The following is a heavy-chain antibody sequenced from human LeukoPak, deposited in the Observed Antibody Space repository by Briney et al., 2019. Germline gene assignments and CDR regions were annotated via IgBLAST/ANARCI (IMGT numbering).Heavy chain of an antibody. CDR1: GGSISSGGYY. V-gene: IGHV4-30-2*01. Sequence: SETLSLTCTVSGGSISSGGYYWSWIRQPPGKGLEWIGYIYHSGSTYYNPSLKSRVTISVDRSKNQFSLKLSSVTAADTAVYYCASESLRQQLVLGAFDYWGQGTLVTVSS. CDR3: ASESLRQQLVLGAFDY. J-gene: IGHJ4*02. CDR2: IYHSGST. D-gene: IGHD6-13*01.